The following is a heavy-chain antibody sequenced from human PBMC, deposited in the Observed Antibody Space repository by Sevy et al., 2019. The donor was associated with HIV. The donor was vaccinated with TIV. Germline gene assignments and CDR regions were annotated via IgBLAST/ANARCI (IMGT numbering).Heavy chain of an antibody. J-gene: IGHJ4*02. CDR3: ARLPTGLQSFNYLLSTYFDS. V-gene: IGHV3-7*01. CDR2: IKQDGSET. CDR1: GFDFNHHW. Sequence: GGSLRLSCAASGFDFNHHWMSWVRQAPQKGLEWVANIKQDGSETYYVESLEGRFTISRDNAKNSLSLQINDLRAEDTAVYYCARLPTGLQSFNYLLSTYFDSWGQGTLVTVSS. D-gene: IGHD3-9*01.